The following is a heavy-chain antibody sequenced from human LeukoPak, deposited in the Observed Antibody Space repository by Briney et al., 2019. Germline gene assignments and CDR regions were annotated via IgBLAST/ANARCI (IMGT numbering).Heavy chain of an antibody. D-gene: IGHD1-26*01. J-gene: IGHJ6*04. CDR3: ASSLSGSYASGY. Sequence: SVKVPCKASGGTFSSYTISWVRQAPGQGLEWMGRIIPILGIANYAQKFQGRVTITADKSTSTAYMELSSLRSEDTAVYYCASSLSGSYASGYWGKGTTVTVSS. CDR2: IIPILGIA. V-gene: IGHV1-69*02. CDR1: GGTFSSYT.